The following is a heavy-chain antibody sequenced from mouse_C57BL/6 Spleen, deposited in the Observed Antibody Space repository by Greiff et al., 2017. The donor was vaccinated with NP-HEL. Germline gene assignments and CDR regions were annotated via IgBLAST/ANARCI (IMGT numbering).Heavy chain of an antibody. CDR3: ARSGGYDDGDLDY. D-gene: IGHD2-2*01. Sequence: VQLQQSGPELVKPGASVKISCKASGYAFSSSWMNWVKQRPGKGLEWIGRIYPGDGDTNYNGKFKGKATLTADKSSSTAYMQLSSLTSEDSAVYFCARSGGYDDGDLDYWGQGTTLTVSS. V-gene: IGHV1-82*01. CDR2: IYPGDGDT. CDR1: GYAFSSSW. J-gene: IGHJ2*01.